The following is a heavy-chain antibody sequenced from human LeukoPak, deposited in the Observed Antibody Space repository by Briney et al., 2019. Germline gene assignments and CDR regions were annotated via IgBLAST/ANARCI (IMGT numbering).Heavy chain of an antibody. D-gene: IGHD3-10*01. CDR3: ARDRFYGSGSYAHFDY. J-gene: IGHJ4*02. CDR2: ISSSGGTI. CDR1: GFTFSSYE. V-gene: IGHV3-48*03. Sequence: GGSLRLSCAASGFTFSSYEMNWVRQAPGEGLEWVSYISSSGGTINYADSVKGRFTISRDNAKNSLYLQMNSLRVEDTAVYYCARDRFYGSGSYAHFDYWGQGTPVTVSS.